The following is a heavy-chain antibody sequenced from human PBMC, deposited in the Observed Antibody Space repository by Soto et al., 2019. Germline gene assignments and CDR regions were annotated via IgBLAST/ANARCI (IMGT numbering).Heavy chain of an antibody. CDR2: ISSNGGST. D-gene: IGHD3-10*01. Sequence: GGSLRLSCAASGFTFSSYAMHWVRQAPGKGLEYVSAISSNGGSTYYANSVKGRFTISRDNSKNTLYLQMGSLRAEDMAVYYCARDFGEKLRPFDYYYYMDVWGKGTTVTVSS. V-gene: IGHV3-64*01. J-gene: IGHJ6*03. CDR3: ARDFGEKLRPFDYYYYMDV. CDR1: GFTFSSYA.